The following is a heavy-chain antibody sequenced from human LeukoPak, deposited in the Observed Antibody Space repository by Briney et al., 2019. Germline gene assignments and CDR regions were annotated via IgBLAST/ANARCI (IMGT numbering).Heavy chain of an antibody. CDR2: IYTSGST. J-gene: IGHJ4*02. V-gene: IGHV4-61*02. D-gene: IGHD4-17*01. CDR1: GGSISSGSYY. Sequence: SETLSLTCTVSGGSISSGSYYWSWIRQPAGKGLEWIGRIYTSGSTNYNPSLKSRVTISVDTSKNQFSPKLSSVTAADTAVYYCARVPSVTTFAYWGQGTLVTVSS. CDR3: ARVPSVTTFAY.